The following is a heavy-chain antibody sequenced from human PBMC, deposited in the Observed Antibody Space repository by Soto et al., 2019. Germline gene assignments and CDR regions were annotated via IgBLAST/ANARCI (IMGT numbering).Heavy chain of an antibody. Sequence: GGSLRLSCAASGFTCRSFTMNWVRQAPGKGLEWVSTISSNSAYIYYTDALRGRFTISRDNATNALYLQMKSLRAEHTAVYYCARDFYGGYTYGPGDYWGQGALVTVSS. CDR3: ARDFYGGYTYGPGDY. CDR2: ISSNSAYI. J-gene: IGHJ4*02. CDR1: GFTCRSFT. V-gene: IGHV3-21*01. D-gene: IGHD5-18*01.